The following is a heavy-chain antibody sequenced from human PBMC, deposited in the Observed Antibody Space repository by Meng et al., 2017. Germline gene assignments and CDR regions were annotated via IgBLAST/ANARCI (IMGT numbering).Heavy chain of an antibody. Sequence: ASVKVSCKASGYTFTGYYMHWVRQAPGQGLEWMGRINPNSGGTNYAQKFQGRVTMTRDTSISTAYIELSRLRSDDTAVYYCARSWVGAIRGGDYWGQGTLVTVSS. CDR2: INPNSGGT. CDR1: GYTFTGYY. V-gene: IGHV1-2*06. J-gene: IGHJ4*02. D-gene: IGHD1-26*01. CDR3: ARSWVGAIRGGDY.